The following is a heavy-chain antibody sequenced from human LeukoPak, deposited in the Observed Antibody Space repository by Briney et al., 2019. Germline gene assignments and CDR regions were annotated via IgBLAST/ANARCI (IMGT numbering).Heavy chain of an antibody. CDR2: ISYDGSNK. CDR3: ARSRITMVRGTPSHYYYYYGMDV. Sequence: PGRSLRLSCAASGFTFSSYGMHWVRQAPGKGLEWVAVISYDGSNKYYADSVKGRFTISRDNSKNTLYLQMNSLRAEDTAVYYCARSRITMVRGTPSHYYYYYGMDVWGKGTTVTVSS. V-gene: IGHV3-30*03. D-gene: IGHD3-10*01. CDR1: GFTFSSYG. J-gene: IGHJ6*04.